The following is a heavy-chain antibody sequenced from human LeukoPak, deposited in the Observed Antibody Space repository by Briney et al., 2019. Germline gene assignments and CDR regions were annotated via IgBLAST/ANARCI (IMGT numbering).Heavy chain of an antibody. D-gene: IGHD1-1*01. CDR2: IWYDGSNR. J-gene: IGHJ6*02. Sequence: GGSLRLSCAASGFTFSSYVMHWVRQAPGKGLEWVAVIWYDGSNRYYADSVKGRFTISRDNSKNTLYLQMNSLRAEDTAVYYCARATGTTPSSFYYYGMDVWGQGTTVTVSS. CDR3: ARATGTTPSSFYYYGMDV. V-gene: IGHV3-33*01. CDR1: GFTFSSYV.